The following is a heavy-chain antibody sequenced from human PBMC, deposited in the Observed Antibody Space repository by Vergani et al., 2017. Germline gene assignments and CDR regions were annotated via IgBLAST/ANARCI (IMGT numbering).Heavy chain of an antibody. D-gene: IGHD3-10*01. CDR3: AVRPRVNLVGGEIVTKRTFDY. CDR2: IFSSGST. J-gene: IGHJ4*02. V-gene: IGHV4-39*02. CDR1: GDSMSRKTYY. Sequence: QLLLQESGPGLVKPSETLSLTCSVTGDSMSRKTYYWGWIRQPPGKGLEWIGSIFSSGSTFLNPSLKSRVTMSVDTSKNHFSLRLTSVTAADTAMYYCAVRPRVNLVGGEIVTKRTFDYWSQGRLVTVSS.